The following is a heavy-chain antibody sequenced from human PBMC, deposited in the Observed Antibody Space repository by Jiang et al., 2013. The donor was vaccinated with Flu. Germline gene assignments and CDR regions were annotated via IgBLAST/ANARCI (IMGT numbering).Heavy chain of an antibody. V-gene: IGHV3-23*01. Sequence: GGPLRLSCAASGFTFSSYAMSWVRQAPGKGLEWVSTLSGSTAGTYYADSVKGRFTISRDNSKNTLYLQMNSLRAEDTAVYYCAKGVGSGSLYYFDSWGQGTLVTVSS. CDR3: AKGVGSGSLYYFDS. J-gene: IGHJ4*02. CDR1: GFTFSSYA. D-gene: IGHD1-26*01. CDR2: LSGSTAGT.